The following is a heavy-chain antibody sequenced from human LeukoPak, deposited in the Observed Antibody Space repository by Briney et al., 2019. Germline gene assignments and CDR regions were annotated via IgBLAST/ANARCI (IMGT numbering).Heavy chain of an antibody. Sequence: GGSLRLSCTTSGFTFGDYGMSWVRQAPGKGLEWVGFIRSKAYGGTTEYAASVKGRFTISRDDSKNTLYLQMNSLRAEDMAVYYCAREEWYYFDYWGQGTLVTVSP. CDR1: GFTFGDYG. CDR2: IRSKAYGGTT. J-gene: IGHJ4*02. V-gene: IGHV3-49*04. CDR3: AREEWYYFDY. D-gene: IGHD3-3*01.